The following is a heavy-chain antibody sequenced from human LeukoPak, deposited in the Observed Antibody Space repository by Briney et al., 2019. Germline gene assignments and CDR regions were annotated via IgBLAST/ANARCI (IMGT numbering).Heavy chain of an antibody. Sequence: ASVKVSCKASGGTFSSYAISWVRQAPGQGLEWMGRIIPILGIANCAQKFQGRVTITADKSTSTAYMELSSLRSEDTAVYYCARSYDSSGYYGYFDYWGQGTLVTVSS. J-gene: IGHJ4*02. CDR3: ARSYDSSGYYGYFDY. V-gene: IGHV1-69*04. CDR1: GGTFSSYA. CDR2: IIPILGIA. D-gene: IGHD3-22*01.